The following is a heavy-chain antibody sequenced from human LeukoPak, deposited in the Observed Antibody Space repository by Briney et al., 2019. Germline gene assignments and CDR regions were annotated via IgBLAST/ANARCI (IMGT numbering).Heavy chain of an antibody. V-gene: IGHV4-61*02. CDR2: IYTSGST. CDR3: ARHVLDYDFWSGYSHFDY. J-gene: IGHJ4*02. Sequence: PSETLSLTCTVSGGSISSGSYYWSWIRQPAGKGLEWIGRIYTSGSTNYNPSLKSRVTISVDTSKNQFSLKLSSVTAADTAVYYCARHVLDYDFWSGYSHFDYWGQGTLVTVSS. D-gene: IGHD3-3*01. CDR1: GGSISSGSYY.